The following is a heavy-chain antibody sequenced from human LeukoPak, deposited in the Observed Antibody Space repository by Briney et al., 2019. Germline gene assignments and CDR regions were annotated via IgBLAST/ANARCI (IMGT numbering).Heavy chain of an antibody. Sequence: ASVKVSCKASGYTFTSYDINWVRQATGQGLEWMGWMNPNSGNTGYAQKFQGRVTMTRNTSISTAYTELSSLRSEDTAVYYCARAWIQLWTLYYYYYMDVWGKGTTVTVSS. V-gene: IGHV1-8*01. CDR3: ARAWIQLWTLYYYYYMDV. J-gene: IGHJ6*03. CDR1: GYTFTSYD. D-gene: IGHD5-18*01. CDR2: MNPNSGNT.